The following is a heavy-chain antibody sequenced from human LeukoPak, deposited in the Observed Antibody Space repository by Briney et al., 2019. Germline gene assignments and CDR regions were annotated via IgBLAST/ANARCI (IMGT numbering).Heavy chain of an antibody. D-gene: IGHD6-19*01. V-gene: IGHV1-18*01. J-gene: IGHJ4*02. CDR2: ISAYNGNT. Sequence: ASVKVSCKASGYTFTSYGISWVRQAPGQGLEWMGWISAYNGNTAYAQKFQGRVTMTTDTSTSTAYMELRSLRSDDTAVYYCAKLPIAVAGTGYYFDYWGQGTLVTVSS. CDR3: AKLPIAVAGTGYYFDY. CDR1: GYTFTSYG.